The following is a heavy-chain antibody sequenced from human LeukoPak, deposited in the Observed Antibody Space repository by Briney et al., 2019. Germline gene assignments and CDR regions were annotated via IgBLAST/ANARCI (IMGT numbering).Heavy chain of an antibody. CDR2: ISYDGSNK. V-gene: IGHV3-30*18. Sequence: GGSLRLSCAASGFTFSSYGMHWVRRAPGKGLEWVAVISYDGSNKYYADSVKGRFTISRDNSKNTLYLQMNSLRAEDTAVYYCAKDLDSGRTLDYWGQGTLVTVSS. CDR1: GFTFSSYG. J-gene: IGHJ4*02. D-gene: IGHD3/OR15-3a*01. CDR3: AKDLDSGRTLDY.